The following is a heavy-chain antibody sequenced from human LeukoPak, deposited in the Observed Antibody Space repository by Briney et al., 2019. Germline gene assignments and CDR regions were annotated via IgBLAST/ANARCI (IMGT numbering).Heavy chain of an antibody. D-gene: IGHD3-10*01. CDR2: IYSSGTT. Sequence: PGGSLRLSCAASGFTVTNNYMSWVRQAPGKGPEWVSVIYSSGTTYYAPSVKDRFTISRDNSKNTLYLQMKSLRAEDTAVYYCASVIGLIPYWGQGTLVTVSS. V-gene: IGHV3-53*01. J-gene: IGHJ4*02. CDR3: ASVIGLIPY. CDR1: GFTVTNNY.